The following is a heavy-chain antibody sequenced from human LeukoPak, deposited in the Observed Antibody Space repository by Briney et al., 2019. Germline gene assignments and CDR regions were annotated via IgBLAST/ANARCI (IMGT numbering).Heavy chain of an antibody. CDR3: ARRSGALDAFDI. V-gene: IGHV1-18*01. D-gene: IGHD5-24*01. Sequence: GASVKVSCMASGHTFTSISWVRQAPGQGLEWMGWVNTYNDHTYTGNTNYAQKVQGRVTMTTDTSTNTAYMELRSLRSDDTAIYYCARRSGALDAFDIWGQGTMVTVSS. CDR2: VNTYNDHTYTGNT. CDR1: GHTFTS. J-gene: IGHJ3*02.